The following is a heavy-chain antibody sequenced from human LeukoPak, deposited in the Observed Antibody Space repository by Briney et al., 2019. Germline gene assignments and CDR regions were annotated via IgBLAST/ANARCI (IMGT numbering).Heavy chain of an antibody. Sequence: PSETLSLTCTVSGGSISRYYWSWIRQPPGKGLEWIGYIYYSGSTNYNPSLKSRVTISVDTSKNQFSLKLSSVTAADTAVYYCARYKKASIAAAGDYYFDYWGQGTLVTVSS. V-gene: IGHV4-59*12. CDR2: IYYSGST. J-gene: IGHJ4*02. D-gene: IGHD6-13*01. CDR3: ARYKKASIAAAGDYYFDY. CDR1: GGSISRYY.